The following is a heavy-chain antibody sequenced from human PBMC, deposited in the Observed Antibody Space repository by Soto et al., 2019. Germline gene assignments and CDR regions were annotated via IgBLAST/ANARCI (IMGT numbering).Heavy chain of an antibody. CDR3: ARLSSDFDY. CDR2: IYYSGST. D-gene: IGHD6-19*01. V-gene: IGHV4-39*01. J-gene: IGHJ4*02. Sequence: SETLSLTCTVSGGSISSSSYYWGWIRQPPGKGLEWIGSIYYSGSTYYNPSLKSRVTISVDTSKNQFSLKLSSVTAADTAVYYCARLSSDFDYWGQGTLVTVSS. CDR1: GGSISSSSYY.